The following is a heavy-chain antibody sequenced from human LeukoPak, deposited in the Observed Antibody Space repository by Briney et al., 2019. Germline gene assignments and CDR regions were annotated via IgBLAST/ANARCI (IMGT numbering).Heavy chain of an antibody. Sequence: SQTLSLTCAISGDSVSSNNGAWNWIRQSPSRGLEWLGRTYYRSKWYNDYAVSIQGRITINPDTSKNQFSLQLYSVTPEDTAVYYCARDVGTTGWHTFDYWGQGTLVTVSS. CDR2: TYYRSKWYN. CDR3: ARDVGTTGWHTFDY. V-gene: IGHV6-1*01. CDR1: GDSVSSNNGA. J-gene: IGHJ4*02. D-gene: IGHD6-19*01.